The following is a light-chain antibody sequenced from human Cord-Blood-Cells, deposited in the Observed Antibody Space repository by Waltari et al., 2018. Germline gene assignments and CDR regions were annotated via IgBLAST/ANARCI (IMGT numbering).Light chain of an antibody. CDR2: DVS. Sequence: QSALTQPASVSGSPGQSITISSNGTSSDVGGYNYFSWYQQHTGKAPNLMIYDVSNRPSGVSNRFSGPKSGNTASLTISGLQAEDEADYYCSSYTSSSTYVFGTGTKVTVL. V-gene: IGLV2-14*01. J-gene: IGLJ1*01. CDR3: SSYTSSSTYV. CDR1: SSDVGGYNY.